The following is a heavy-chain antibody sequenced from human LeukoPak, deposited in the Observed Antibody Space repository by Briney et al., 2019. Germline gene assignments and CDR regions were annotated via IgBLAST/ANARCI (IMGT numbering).Heavy chain of an antibody. J-gene: IGHJ5*02. V-gene: IGHV4-4*07. CDR2: ISGSGTI. CDR1: GGSINSY. CDR3: ARDSGTTGEVKFDP. Sequence: PSETLPLTCTVSGGSINSYWSWIRQPAGKGLEWIGRISGSGTITCNPALQSRLSISIDTSKNQFSLKLMSVTAADTAVYYCARDSGTTGEVKFDPWGQGTLVTVSS. D-gene: IGHD3-10*01.